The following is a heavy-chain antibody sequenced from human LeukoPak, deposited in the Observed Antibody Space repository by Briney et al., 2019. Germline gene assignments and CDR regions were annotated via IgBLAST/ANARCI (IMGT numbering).Heavy chain of an antibody. CDR2: INHSGST. J-gene: IGHJ4*02. CDR3: ARAEKLEYYAYDY. V-gene: IGHV4-34*01. Sequence: GSLRLSCAASGFTVSSNYMSWVRQPPGKGLEWIGEINHSGSTNYNPSLKSRVTISVDTSKNQFSLKLSSVTAADTAVYYCARAEKLEYYAYDYWGQGTLVTVSS. D-gene: IGHD2/OR15-2a*01. CDR1: GFTVSSNY.